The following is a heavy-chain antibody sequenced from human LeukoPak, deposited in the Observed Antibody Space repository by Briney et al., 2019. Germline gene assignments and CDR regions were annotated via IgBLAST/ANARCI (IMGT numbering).Heavy chain of an antibody. Sequence: SQTLSLTCTVSGGSISSGSYYWSWIRQPAGKGLEWIGRIYTSGSTNCNPSLKSRVTISVDTSKNQFSLKLSSVTAADTAVYYCAKTPRITMIVVVTPVGYWGQGTLVTVSS. CDR1: GGSISSGSYY. D-gene: IGHD3-22*01. CDR3: AKTPRITMIVVVTPVGY. V-gene: IGHV4-61*02. CDR2: IYTSGST. J-gene: IGHJ4*02.